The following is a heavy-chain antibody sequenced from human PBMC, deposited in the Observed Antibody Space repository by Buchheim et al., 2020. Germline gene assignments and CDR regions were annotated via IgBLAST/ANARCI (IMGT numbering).Heavy chain of an antibody. J-gene: IGHJ6*02. CDR2: FIPILGIA. CDR3: ARVSATQYFYNGMDV. D-gene: IGHD3-10*01. Sequence: QVQLEQSGAEVKKAGSSVKISCKSSGGTFTDYSFNWMRQAPGQGFEWMGRFIPILGIANYEQRFQGRVTITADRSTRTAYLELNSLKYEDTAVYFCARVSATQYFYNGMDVWGRGTT. CDR1: GGTFTDYS. V-gene: IGHV1-69*02.